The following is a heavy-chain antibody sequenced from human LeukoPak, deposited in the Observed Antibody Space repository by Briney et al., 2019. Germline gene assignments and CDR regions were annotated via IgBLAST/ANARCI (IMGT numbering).Heavy chain of an antibody. J-gene: IGHJ5*02. D-gene: IGHD6-19*01. CDR1: GYTFTGYY. CDR3: ARGRGRAVAGPGKINWFDP. CDR2: INAGNGNT. V-gene: IGHV1-3*01. Sequence: ASVKVSCKASGYTFTGYYMHWVRQAPGQGLEWMGWINAGNGNTKYSQKFQGRVTITRDTSASTAYMELSRLRSEDTAVYYCARGRGRAVAGPGKINWFDPWGQGTLVTVSS.